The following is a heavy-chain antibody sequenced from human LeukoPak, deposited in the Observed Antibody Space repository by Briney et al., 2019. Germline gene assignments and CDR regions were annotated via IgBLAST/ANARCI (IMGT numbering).Heavy chain of an antibody. Sequence: GGSLRLSCAGSGFTFSRYAMSWIRQVPGKGLEWVSAISGSGGDIFYTDSVKGRFTISRDNSKNTLYLQMNSLRAGDTAVYYCAKDRFGSGSPNWFGPGGQGTLVTVSS. CDR1: GFTFSRYA. CDR2: ISGSGGDI. V-gene: IGHV3-23*01. D-gene: IGHD3-10*01. J-gene: IGHJ5*02. CDR3: AKDRFGSGSPNWFGP.